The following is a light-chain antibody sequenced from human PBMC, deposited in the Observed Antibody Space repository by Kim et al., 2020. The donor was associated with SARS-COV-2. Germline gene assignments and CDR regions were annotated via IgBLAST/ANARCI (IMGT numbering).Light chain of an antibody. CDR2: TAS. V-gene: IGKV1-5*03. J-gene: IGKJ4*01. CDR1: QSISSW. Sequence: DIQMTQSPSTLSASVGDRVTITCRASQSISSWLAWYQQRPGKAPKLLIYTASTLEYGVPSRFSGSGSGTEFTLTISSLQPEDFATYYCQHYRGYPLTIGGGAKVDIK. CDR3: QHYRGYPLT.